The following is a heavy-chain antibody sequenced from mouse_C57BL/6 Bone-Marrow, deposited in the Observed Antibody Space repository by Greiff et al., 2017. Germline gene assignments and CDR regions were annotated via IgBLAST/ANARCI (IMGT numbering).Heavy chain of an antibody. J-gene: IGHJ2*01. CDR1: GFTLSSYA. CDR3: ARDSTTVPY. V-gene: IGHV5-4*01. CDR2: ISDGGSYT. Sequence: EVQGVESGGGLVKPGGSLKFSCAASGFTLSSYAMPGVRQTPEKRLEWVATISDGGSYTYYPDNVKGRFTISRDNAKNNLYLQMSHLKSEDTALYYCARDSTTVPYWGQGTTLTVSS. D-gene: IGHD1-1*01.